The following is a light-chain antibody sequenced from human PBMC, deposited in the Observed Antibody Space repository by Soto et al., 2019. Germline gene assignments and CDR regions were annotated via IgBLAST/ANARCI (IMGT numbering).Light chain of an antibody. Sequence: DIQMTQSPSSLSASVGDRFTITCQASQDISNYLNWYQQKPGKAPKLLIYVASTLQSGVPSRFGGSGSGTEFTLTISSLQPEDFATYHCQQFNSYPLTFGGGTKVDI. J-gene: IGKJ4*01. CDR3: QQFNSYPLT. CDR2: VAS. CDR1: QDISNY. V-gene: IGKV1-9*01.